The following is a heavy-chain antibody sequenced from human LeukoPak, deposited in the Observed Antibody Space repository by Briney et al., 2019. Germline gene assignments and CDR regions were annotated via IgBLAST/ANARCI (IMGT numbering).Heavy chain of an antibody. Sequence: GGSLRLSYAASGFTFSRFSMKWVRQAPGKGLEWVSSISSSSSDKYYADSVKGRFTISRDNAKNSLYLQLNSLRAEDTAMYYCARVEGYCSGGSCYGMDVWGQGTTVTVSS. J-gene: IGHJ6*02. CDR2: ISSSSSDK. CDR3: ARVEGYCSGGSCYGMDV. CDR1: GFTFSRFS. V-gene: IGHV3-21*01. D-gene: IGHD2-15*01.